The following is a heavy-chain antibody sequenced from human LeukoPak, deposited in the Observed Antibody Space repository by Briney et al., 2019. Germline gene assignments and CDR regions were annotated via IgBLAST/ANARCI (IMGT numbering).Heavy chain of an antibody. J-gene: IGHJ5*02. CDR1: GGSISSYY. CDR2: IYYSGST. V-gene: IGHV4-59*01. Sequence: SETLSLTCTVSGGSISSYYWSWIRQPPGKGLEWIGYIYYSGSTNYNPSLKSRVTISVDTSKNQFSLKLSSVTAADTAVYYCARSYVSSSGWHNWFDPWGQGTLVTVSS. D-gene: IGHD6-19*01. CDR3: ARSYVSSSGWHNWFDP.